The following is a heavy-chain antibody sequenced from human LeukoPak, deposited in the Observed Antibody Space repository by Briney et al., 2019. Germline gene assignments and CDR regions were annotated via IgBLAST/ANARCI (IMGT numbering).Heavy chain of an antibody. V-gene: IGHV4-59*01. J-gene: IGHJ6*03. Sequence: SETLSLTCTLSGGSISTYYWSWVRQPPGKGLEWIGYIYYSVRTNYNPSLKSRVTISVDMPNNQFSLKMSSVTAADTAVYYCARTGDGYNYYNYYYMDVWGKGTTVTVTS. CDR2: IYYSVRT. CDR3: ARTGDGYNYYNYYYMDV. CDR1: GGSISTYY. D-gene: IGHD5-24*01.